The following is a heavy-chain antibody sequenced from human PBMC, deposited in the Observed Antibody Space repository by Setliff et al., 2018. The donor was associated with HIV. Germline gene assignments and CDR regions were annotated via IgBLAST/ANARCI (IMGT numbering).Heavy chain of an antibody. CDR2: ISAYSGDT. Sequence: ASVKVSCKASGYPFSGYGISWVRQASGQGLEWMGWISAYSGDTNYAQKFQGRLTMTTDTSTSTACMELRSLRSDDTAMYYCARPGGSYGDYGWYLRFWGQGTLVTVSS. V-gene: IGHV1-18*01. CDR1: GYPFSGYG. CDR3: ARPGGSYGDYGWYLRF. D-gene: IGHD4-17*01. J-gene: IGHJ4*02.